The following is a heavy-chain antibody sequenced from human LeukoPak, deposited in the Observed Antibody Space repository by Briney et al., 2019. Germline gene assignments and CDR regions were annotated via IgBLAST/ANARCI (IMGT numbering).Heavy chain of an antibody. J-gene: IGHJ6*02. CDR3: AREVFYYDFWSGYYSAPYGMDV. CDR1: GFTFSSYW. Sequence: GGSLRLSCAASGFTFSSYWMHWVRQAPGKGLVWVSRINSDGCSTSYADSVKGRFTISRDNAKNTLYLQMNSLRAEDTAVYYCAREVFYYDFWSGYYSAPYGMDVWGQGTTVTVFS. V-gene: IGHV3-74*01. CDR2: INSDGCST. D-gene: IGHD3-3*01.